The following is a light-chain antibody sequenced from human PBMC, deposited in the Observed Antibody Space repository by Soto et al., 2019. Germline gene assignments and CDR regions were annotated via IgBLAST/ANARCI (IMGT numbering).Light chain of an antibody. Sequence: AIQMTQSPSALSASAGDRVTITCRASQAIRNDLGWYQQKPGKAPKLLIYAASSLQGGVPSRFSGSGSGTDFTITISSLQPEDFATYYCLQDTNYPFTVGPGTKVDIK. CDR1: QAIRND. J-gene: IGKJ3*01. CDR3: LQDTNYPFT. CDR2: AAS. V-gene: IGKV1-6*01.